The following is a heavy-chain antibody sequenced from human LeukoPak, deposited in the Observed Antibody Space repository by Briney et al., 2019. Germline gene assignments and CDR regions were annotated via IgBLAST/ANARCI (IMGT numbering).Heavy chain of an antibody. V-gene: IGHV4-30-4*01. J-gene: IGHJ3*02. D-gene: IGHD2-15*01. CDR3: ARDCSGGSCYGAFDI. CDR2: IYDSGST. Sequence: SETLSLTCTVSGASIRSGDYYWSWIRQPPGKGLEWIGYIYDSGSTYYNPSLKSRITISVDTSENRFSLKLSSVTATDTAVYYCARDCSGGSCYGAFDIWGQGTVVTVSS. CDR1: GASIRSGDYY.